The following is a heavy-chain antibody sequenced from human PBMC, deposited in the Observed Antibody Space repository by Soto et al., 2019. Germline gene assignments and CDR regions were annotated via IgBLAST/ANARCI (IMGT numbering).Heavy chain of an antibody. V-gene: IGHV1-46*01. D-gene: IGHD2-15*01. J-gene: IGHJ4*02. CDR3: ARAGYCSGGTCFHGNCDY. CDR2: INPNGGST. Sequence: QVQLVQSGAEVKRPGASVKVSCKASGYTFTTYYMHWVRQAPGQGLEWLGIINPNGGSTTYAQKGQGRVTMTRETSTSTVYLELSSLRSEDTAVYYCARAGYCSGGTCFHGNCDYWGQGTLVTVSA. CDR1: GYTFTTYY.